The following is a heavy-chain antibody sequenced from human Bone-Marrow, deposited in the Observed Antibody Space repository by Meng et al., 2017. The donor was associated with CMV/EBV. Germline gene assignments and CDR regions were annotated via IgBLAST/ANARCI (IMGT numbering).Heavy chain of an antibody. J-gene: IGHJ4*02. D-gene: IGHD6-19*01. CDR2: TYYRSKWYN. V-gene: IGHV6-1*01. CDR1: GDSVSSNSAA. CDR3: ARAPVAAPGGFFDY. Sequence: SCAISGDSVSSNSAAWNWIRQSPSKGLEWLGRTYYRSKWYNDYAVSVKSRITINPDTSENQFSLQLNSVTPEDTAVYYCARAPVAAPGGFFDYWGQGTLVTVSS.